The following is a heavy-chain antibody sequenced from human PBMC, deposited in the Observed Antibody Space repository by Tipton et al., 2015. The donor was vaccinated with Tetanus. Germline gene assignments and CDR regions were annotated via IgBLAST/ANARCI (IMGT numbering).Heavy chain of an antibody. CDR2: INHRGGI. J-gene: IGHJ3*02. CDR1: GGSSSSLY. Sequence: TLSLTCAVSGGSSSSLYWSWIRQPPGKGLEWIGEINHRGGISYNPSLKSRVTISVDTSKSQFSLNMSSVTAADTAVYYCARWGDASGSTNLYAFDIWGQGTMVSVSS. CDR3: ARWGDASGSTNLYAFDI. V-gene: IGHV4-34*01. D-gene: IGHD3-10*01.